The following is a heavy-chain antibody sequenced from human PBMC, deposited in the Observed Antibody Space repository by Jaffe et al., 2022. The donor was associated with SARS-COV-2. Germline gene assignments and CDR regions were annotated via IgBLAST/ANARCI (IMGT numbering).Heavy chain of an antibody. D-gene: IGHD2-15*01. CDR2: MNPNSGDA. J-gene: IGHJ5*02. CDR3: AKSGGRIIPAENWFDP. Sequence: QVQLVQSGAEVKKPGASVKVSCKASGYTFTSYNINWVRQVSGQGLEWVGWMNPNSGDAGSPRKFQGRVTMTRNTSISTAYMELSSLTSDDTAVYYCAKSGGRIIPAENWFDPWGQGTLVTVSS. V-gene: IGHV1-8*01. CDR1: GYTFTSYN.